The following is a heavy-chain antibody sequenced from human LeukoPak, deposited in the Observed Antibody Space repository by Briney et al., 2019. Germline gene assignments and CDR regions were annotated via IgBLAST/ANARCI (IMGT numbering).Heavy chain of an antibody. CDR1: GGSISSGGYY. V-gene: IGHV4-31*03. CDR3: ARAPTPYCGGDCYLKGAFDI. D-gene: IGHD2-21*01. J-gene: IGHJ3*02. CDR2: IYYSGST. Sequence: SETLSLTCTVSGGSISSGGYYWSWIRQHPGKGLEWIGYIYYSGSTYHNPSLKSRVTISVDTSKNQFSLKLSSVTAADTAVYYCARAPTPYCGGDCYLKGAFDIWGQGAMVTVSS.